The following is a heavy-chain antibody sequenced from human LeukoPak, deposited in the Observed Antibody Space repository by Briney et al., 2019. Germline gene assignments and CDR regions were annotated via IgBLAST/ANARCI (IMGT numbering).Heavy chain of an antibody. Sequence: SETLSLTCAVYGGSFSGYYWSWIRQPPGKGMEWIGEINHSGSTNYNPSLKSRVTISVDTSKNQFSLKLSSVTAADTAVYYCARGDYHDSMGWVYYYGMDVWGQGTTVTVSS. CDR2: INHSGST. CDR1: GGSFSGYY. CDR3: ARGDYHDSMGWVYYYGMDV. D-gene: IGHD3-22*01. V-gene: IGHV4-34*01. J-gene: IGHJ6*02.